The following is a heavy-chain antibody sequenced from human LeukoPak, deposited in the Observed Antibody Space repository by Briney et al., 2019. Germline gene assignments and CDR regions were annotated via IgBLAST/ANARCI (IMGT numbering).Heavy chain of an antibody. J-gene: IGHJ4*02. CDR1: GYTFIGYD. V-gene: IGHV1-8*01. CDR3: TVARYYYNSSGYYPFDY. Sequence: ASVKVSCKASGYTFIGYDINWVRQATGQGLEWMGWMNPNSGNTGYAQKFQGRVTMTRTTSISTAYMELGSLRSEDTAVYYCTVARYYYNSSGYYPFDYWGQGTLVTVSS. CDR2: MNPNSGNT. D-gene: IGHD3-22*01.